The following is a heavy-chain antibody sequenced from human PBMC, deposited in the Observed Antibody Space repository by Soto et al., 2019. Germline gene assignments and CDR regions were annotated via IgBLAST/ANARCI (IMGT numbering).Heavy chain of an antibody. J-gene: IGHJ4*02. V-gene: IGHV5-51*01. CDR2: IYPHDSHT. Sequence: GESLKISCQTSGYSFSSHWIGWVRQMPGRGLEWMGSIYPHDSHTTYNPSFQGLVTISVDKSTFTAYLQWSGLRTSDTAVFYCARQSLTVAGLFEDWGPGTQVTVSS. CDR1: GYSFSSHW. CDR3: ARQSLTVAGLFED. D-gene: IGHD6-19*01.